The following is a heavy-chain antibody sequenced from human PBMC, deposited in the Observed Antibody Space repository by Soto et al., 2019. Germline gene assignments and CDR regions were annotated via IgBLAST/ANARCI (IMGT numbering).Heavy chain of an antibody. CDR1: GFTFSSYA. V-gene: IGHV3-23*01. CDR3: AKDWGSWHESGWGLTSGY. Sequence: GGSLRLSCAASGFTFSSYAMSWVRQAPGKGLEWVSAIRGSGGITYYADSVKGRFTISRDNSKNTLYLQMNSLRAEDTAVYYCAKDWGSWHESGWGLTSGYWGQGTLVTVSS. D-gene: IGHD6-13*01. CDR2: IRGSGGIT. J-gene: IGHJ4*02.